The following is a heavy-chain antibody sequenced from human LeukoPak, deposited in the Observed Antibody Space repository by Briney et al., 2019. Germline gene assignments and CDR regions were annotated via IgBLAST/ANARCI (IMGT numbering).Heavy chain of an antibody. V-gene: IGHV5-51*01. J-gene: IGHJ4*02. CDR2: IYPDDSDT. CDR3: ARHYPGGDYFIDY. Sequence: GESLKISCKGSGYSFTSYRIGWVRQMPGKGLEWVGIIYPDDSDTRYSPSFQDQVTISADKSISTASLQWSSLKASDTAMYYCARHYPGGDYFIDYWGQGTLVTVSS. D-gene: IGHD4-17*01. CDR1: GYSFTSYR.